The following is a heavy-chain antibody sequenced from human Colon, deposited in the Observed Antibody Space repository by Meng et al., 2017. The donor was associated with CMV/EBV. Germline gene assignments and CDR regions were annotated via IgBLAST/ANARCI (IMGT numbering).Heavy chain of an antibody. J-gene: IGHJ5*02. V-gene: IGHV3-7*01. D-gene: IGHD6-13*01. Sequence: GGSLRPSCAASGSTFSNYWMSWVRQAPGKGLEWVANIKQDGSENYYVDSVKDRFTISRDNAKNSLYLQMNSLRAEDTAVYFCARLGAASGRYWFDPWGQGTLVTVSS. CDR1: GSTFSNYW. CDR3: ARLGAASGRYWFDP. CDR2: IKQDGSEN.